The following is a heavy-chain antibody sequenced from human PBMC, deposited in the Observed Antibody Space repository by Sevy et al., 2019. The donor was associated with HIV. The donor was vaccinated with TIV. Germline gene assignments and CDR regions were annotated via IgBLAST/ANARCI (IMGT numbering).Heavy chain of an antibody. D-gene: IGHD4-17*01. J-gene: IGHJ5*02. CDR1: GYTFTSYG. Sequence: ASVKVSCKASGYTFTSYGISWVRQAPGQGLEWMGWISAYNGNTNYAQKLQGRVTVTTDTSTSTAYMELRSLRSDDTAVYYCARVSTVTSRGPFDPWGQGTLVTVSS. V-gene: IGHV1-18*04. CDR2: ISAYNGNT. CDR3: ARVSTVTSRGPFDP.